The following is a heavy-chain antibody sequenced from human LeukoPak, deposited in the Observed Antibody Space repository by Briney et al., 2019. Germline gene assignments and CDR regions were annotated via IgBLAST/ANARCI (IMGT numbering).Heavy chain of an antibody. V-gene: IGHV3-23*01. J-gene: IGHJ4*02. D-gene: IGHD5-12*01. CDR1: GFTFSSYA. Sequence: PGGSLRLSCAASGFTFSSYAMGWVRQAPGKGLEWVSAISGSGGSTYYADSVKGRFTISRDNSKNTLYLQMNSLRAEDTAVYYCASTDDGYGDEYWGQGTLVTVSS. CDR2: ISGSGGST. CDR3: ASTDDGYGDEY.